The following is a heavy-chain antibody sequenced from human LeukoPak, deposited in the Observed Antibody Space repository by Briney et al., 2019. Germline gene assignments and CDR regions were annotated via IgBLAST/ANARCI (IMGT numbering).Heavy chain of an antibody. Sequence: PGGSLRLSCSASGFTFSSYAMHWVRQAPGKGLEYVSAISSNGGSTYYADSVKGRFTISRDNSKNTLYPQMSSLRAEDTAVYYCVKDLDCSSTSCPPTFDYWGQGTLVTVSS. V-gene: IGHV3-64D*06. D-gene: IGHD2-2*01. CDR2: ISSNGGST. CDR1: GFTFSSYA. J-gene: IGHJ4*02. CDR3: VKDLDCSSTSCPPTFDY.